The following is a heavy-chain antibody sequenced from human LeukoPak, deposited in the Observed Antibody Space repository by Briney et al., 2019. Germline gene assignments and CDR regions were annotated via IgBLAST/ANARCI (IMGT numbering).Heavy chain of an antibody. D-gene: IGHD6-6*01. CDR2: ISAYNGNT. CDR3: ARCGAARSGGFDP. Sequence: ASVKVSCKASGYTFTSYGSSWVRQAPGQGLEWMGWISAYNGNTNYAQKLKGRATMTTDTSTKTAYKELRSLRSDDTAVYYCARCGAARSGGFDPWGQGTLVTVSS. J-gene: IGHJ5*02. V-gene: IGHV1-18*01. CDR1: GYTFTSYG.